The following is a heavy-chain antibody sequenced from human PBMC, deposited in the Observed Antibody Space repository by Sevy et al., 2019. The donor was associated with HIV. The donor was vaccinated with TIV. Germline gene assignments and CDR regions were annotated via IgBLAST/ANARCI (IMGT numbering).Heavy chain of an antibody. Sequence: ASVKVSCKASGYTLTKLSMHWVRQAPGKEPEWMGGFDPEDGERIYAQKFQGRVTMTEDTSTNTAYMELSSLRSEDTAVYYCTTMEYYHNVIEYSSGDYWGQGTLVTVSS. CDR3: TTMEYYHNVIEYSSGDY. CDR1: GYTLTKLS. V-gene: IGHV1-24*01. D-gene: IGHD3-9*01. CDR2: FDPEDGER. J-gene: IGHJ4*02.